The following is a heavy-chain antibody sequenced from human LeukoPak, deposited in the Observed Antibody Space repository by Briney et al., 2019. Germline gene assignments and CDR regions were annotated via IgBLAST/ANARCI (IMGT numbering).Heavy chain of an antibody. J-gene: IGHJ4*02. Sequence: GGSLRLSCAAPGFTFSNYAMSWVRQAPGKGLEWVSAISGSGGSTYYADSVKGRLTISRDNSKNTPYLQMNSLRAEDTAVYYCAKAHLEWLLGIGYWGQGTLVTVSS. CDR2: ISGSGGST. D-gene: IGHD3-3*01. CDR1: GFTFSNYA. CDR3: AKAHLEWLLGIGY. V-gene: IGHV3-23*01.